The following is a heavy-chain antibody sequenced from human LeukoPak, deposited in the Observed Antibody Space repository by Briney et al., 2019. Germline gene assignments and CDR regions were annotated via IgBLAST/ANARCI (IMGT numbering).Heavy chain of an antibody. CDR1: GFTFSSYG. CDR3: AKVRGSYDPCFDY. D-gene: IGHD1-26*01. Sequence: GGSLRLSCAASGFTFSSYGMHWVRQAPGKGLEWVAFIRYDGSNKYYADSVKGRFTISRDNSKNTLYLQMNSLRAEDTAVYYCAKVRGSYDPCFDYGGQGTLVTVSS. CDR2: IRYDGSNK. J-gene: IGHJ4*02. V-gene: IGHV3-30*02.